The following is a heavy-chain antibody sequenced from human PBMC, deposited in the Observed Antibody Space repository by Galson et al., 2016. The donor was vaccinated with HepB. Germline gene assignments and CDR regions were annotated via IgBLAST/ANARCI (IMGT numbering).Heavy chain of an antibody. CDR2: ISYDGSHK. CDR1: GFTFSSYT. D-gene: IGHD3-9*01. Sequence: SLRLSCAASGFTFSSYTMNWVRQAPGKGLGWVAVISYDGSHKYYAAPVKGRFTISRDNSKNTMSLQMNSLRAEDTAVYYCAKNDILAGYRAFDYWGQGTLVTVSS. V-gene: IGHV3-30*18. CDR3: AKNDILAGYRAFDY. J-gene: IGHJ4*02.